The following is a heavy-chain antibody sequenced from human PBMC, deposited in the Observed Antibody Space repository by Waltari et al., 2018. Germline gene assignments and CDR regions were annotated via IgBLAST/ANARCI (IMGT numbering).Heavy chain of an antibody. CDR3: ARVPLPWYLDY. J-gene: IGHJ4*02. Sequence: EVQVVESGGGLVQPGGSLRLPCEASGFPVSNYWMTWVRRAPGKGLEWVANINQDGNGLHYVDSVRVRFTISRDNAKNSMFLQMNSLRAEDTAVYYCARVPLPWYLDYWGQGTLVTVSS. CDR1: GFPVSNYW. CDR2: INQDGNGL. V-gene: IGHV3-7*01.